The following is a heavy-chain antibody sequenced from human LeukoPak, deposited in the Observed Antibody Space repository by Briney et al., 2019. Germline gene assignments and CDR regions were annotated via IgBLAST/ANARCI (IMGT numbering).Heavy chain of an antibody. CDR2: INSDGSTT. V-gene: IGHV3-74*01. J-gene: IGHJ4*02. D-gene: IGHD3-10*01. CDR1: GFTFSSHW. Sequence: GGSLRLSCAASGFTFSSHWMHWVHQAPGKGLLWVSRINSDGSTTSYADSVKGRFTISRDNAKNTLYLQMNSLRAEDTAVYYCASLGYASGKIDYWGQGTLVTVSS. CDR3: ASLGYASGKIDY.